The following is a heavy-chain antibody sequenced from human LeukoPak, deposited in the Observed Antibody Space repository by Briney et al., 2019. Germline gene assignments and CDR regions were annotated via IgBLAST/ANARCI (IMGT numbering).Heavy chain of an antibody. Sequence: PGGSLRLSCAASGFTFSTYGMNWVRQAPGKGLEWVSAISGRDGNTYYADSVKGRFTISRDNSKNTLYLQMNSLRAEDTAVYYCAKDPTTWEGGYWGQGTLVTVSS. CDR1: GFTFSTYG. V-gene: IGHV3-23*01. CDR3: AKDPTTWEGGY. CDR2: ISGRDGNT. D-gene: IGHD1-26*01. J-gene: IGHJ4*02.